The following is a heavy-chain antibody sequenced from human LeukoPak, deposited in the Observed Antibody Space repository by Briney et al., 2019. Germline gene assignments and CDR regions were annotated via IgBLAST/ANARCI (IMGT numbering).Heavy chain of an antibody. J-gene: IGHJ4*02. CDR3: ATQQGGNPEY. V-gene: IGHV3-74*01. D-gene: IGHD1-14*01. Sequence: GGSLRLSCAASGLTFSSQWMHWVRQAPGEGLVWDSRITNDGRSTTYADSGTGRFTMSRDNAKNMLYLQVNSLRAEDTSVNYCATQQGGNPEYWGQGTLVTVSS. CDR1: GLTFSSQW. CDR2: ITNDGRST.